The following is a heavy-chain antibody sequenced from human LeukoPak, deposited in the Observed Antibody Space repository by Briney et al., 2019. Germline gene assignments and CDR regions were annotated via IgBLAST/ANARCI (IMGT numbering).Heavy chain of an antibody. CDR3: ARVAAAGIHAFDI. Sequence: GGSLRLSCAASGFTFSSYWMHWVRQAPGKGLVWVSRISTDGSSTSYADFVKGRFTISRDNAKNTLFLQMNSLRAEDTAVYYCARVAAAGIHAFDIWGQGTMVTVSS. J-gene: IGHJ3*02. V-gene: IGHV3-74*01. D-gene: IGHD6-13*01. CDR2: ISTDGSST. CDR1: GFTFSSYW.